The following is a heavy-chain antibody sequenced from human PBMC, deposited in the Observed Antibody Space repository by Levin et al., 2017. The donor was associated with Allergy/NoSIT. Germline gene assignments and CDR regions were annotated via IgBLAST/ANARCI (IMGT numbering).Heavy chain of an antibody. D-gene: IGHD3-22*01. J-gene: IGHJ4*02. Sequence: ASVKVSCKASGYTFTGYHIHWVRQAPGQGLELMGWFNPNSGGADYAQKFQGRVTMTRDTSFSTAYMELSRLRSDDTAVYYCVRVYYYDGSGYYYEDSWGQGTLVTVSS. V-gene: IGHV1-2*02. CDR3: VRVYYYDGSGYYYEDS. CDR2: FNPNSGGA. CDR1: GYTFTGYH.